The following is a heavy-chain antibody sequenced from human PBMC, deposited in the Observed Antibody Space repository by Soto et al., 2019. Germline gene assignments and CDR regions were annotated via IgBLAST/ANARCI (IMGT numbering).Heavy chain of an antibody. CDR3: AKGSRMWTPDY. V-gene: IGHV1-3*04. CDR1: GYTFTDYA. D-gene: IGHD2-21*01. J-gene: IGHJ4*02. Sequence: ASVKVSCKASGYTFTDYAMHWVRQAPGQRLEWMGWINTGNGNTKFSLKFQGRVTITRDTSATTAYMELTSLRSEDTAVYYCAKGSRMWTPDYWGQGTLVTVSS. CDR2: INTGNGNT.